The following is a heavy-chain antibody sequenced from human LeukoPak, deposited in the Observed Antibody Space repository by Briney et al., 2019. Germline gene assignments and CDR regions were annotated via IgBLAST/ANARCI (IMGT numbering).Heavy chain of an antibody. CDR3: AVGPLLPGTRRSWYFDL. V-gene: IGHV4-38-2*02. CDR1: GYSISSGYY. D-gene: IGHD1-14*01. CDR2: VFHGGSF. J-gene: IGHJ2*01. Sequence: PSETLSLICTVSGYSISSGYYWGWIRQPPGKGLEWSGSVFHGGSFYYNPSLKSRVTMSVDTSKNQLSLKLTSVTAAYTAVYYCAVGPLLPGTRRSWYFDLWGRGTLVTVSS.